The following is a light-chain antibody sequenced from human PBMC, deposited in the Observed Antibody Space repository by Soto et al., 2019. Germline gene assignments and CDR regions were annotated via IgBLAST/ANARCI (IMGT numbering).Light chain of an antibody. CDR2: GAS. J-gene: IGKJ1*01. CDR1: QSISSS. V-gene: IGKV1-39*01. Sequence: DIQMTQSPSSLSASVRDRVTITCRASQSISSSLNWYQQKPGKAPKLLIYGASTLQSGVPSRFSGSGSGTDFTLTISSLEPEDFTAYYCQQRSSGTLTFGRGTKVDIK. CDR3: QQRSSGTLT.